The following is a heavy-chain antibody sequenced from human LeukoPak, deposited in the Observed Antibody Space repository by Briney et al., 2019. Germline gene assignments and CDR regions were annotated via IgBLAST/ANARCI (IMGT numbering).Heavy chain of an antibody. CDR3: AGTKNIAAAGRLDY. CDR1: GFTVSTNY. D-gene: IGHD6-13*01. CDR2: LYSVGDT. V-gene: IGHV3-53*01. J-gene: IGHJ4*02. Sequence: PGGSLRLSCAASGFTVSTNYMNWVCQAPGKGLEWVSVLYSVGDTYYGDSVKGRFTISRDNSKNTLYLQMNSLRAEDTAVYYRAGTKNIAAAGRLDYWGQGTLVTVSS.